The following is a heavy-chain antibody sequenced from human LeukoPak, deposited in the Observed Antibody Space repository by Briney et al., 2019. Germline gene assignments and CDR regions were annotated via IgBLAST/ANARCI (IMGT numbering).Heavy chain of an antibody. J-gene: IGHJ3*02. Sequence: GGSLRLSCTASGFTFGDYVMSWVRQAPGKGLEWVAFIRYDGSNKYYADSVKGRFTISRDNSKNTLYLQMNSLRAEDTAVYYCAKEKPYYDSSGYPTGAFDIWGQGTMVTVSS. D-gene: IGHD3-22*01. V-gene: IGHV3-30*02. CDR1: GFTFGDYV. CDR2: IRYDGSNK. CDR3: AKEKPYYDSSGYPTGAFDI.